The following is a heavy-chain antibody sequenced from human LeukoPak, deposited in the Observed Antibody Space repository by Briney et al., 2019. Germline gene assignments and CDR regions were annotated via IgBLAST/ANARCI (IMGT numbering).Heavy chain of an antibody. D-gene: IGHD5-18*01. V-gene: IGHV1-2*02. CDR3: ARSRGYSYGRPLYFDY. CDR1: GYTFTGYY. CDR2: INPNSGGT. J-gene: IGHJ4*02. Sequence: ASVKVSCKASGYTFTGYYMHWVRQAPGQGLEWMGWINPNSGGTNYAQKFQGRVTMTRDTSISTAYMELSRLRSDDTAVYYCARSRGYSYGRPLYFDYWGQGTLVTVSS.